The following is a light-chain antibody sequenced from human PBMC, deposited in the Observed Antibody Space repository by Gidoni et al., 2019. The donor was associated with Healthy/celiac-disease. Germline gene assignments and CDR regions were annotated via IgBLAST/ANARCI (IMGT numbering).Light chain of an antibody. V-gene: IGKV1-5*03. CDR2: KAS. J-gene: IGKJ1*01. CDR3: QQYNSYSPWT. Sequence: EIQMTQSPSTLSASVGDRVTIPCRASQRVSSWLAWYQQKPGKAHKLLIYKASSLESGVPSRFSGSGSGTECTFTISSLQPDDFATYYCQQYNSYSPWTFGQGTKVEIK. CDR1: QRVSSW.